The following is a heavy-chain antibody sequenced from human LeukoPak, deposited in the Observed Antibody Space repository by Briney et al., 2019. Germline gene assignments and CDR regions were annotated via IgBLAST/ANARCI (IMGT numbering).Heavy chain of an antibody. D-gene: IGHD3-16*01. CDR2: IQFDGSNK. CDR3: AKQNARGGTYEPVTV. J-gene: IGHJ4*02. Sequence: GGSLRLSWAAAGFTFSNYGMHWVRQAPGMGLEWVAFIQFDGSNKFYADSVKGRFTISRDNSKNTLSLQMNSLRVEDTAIYYCAKQNARGGTYEPVTVWGQAALVTVSS. CDR1: GFTFSNYG. V-gene: IGHV3-30*02.